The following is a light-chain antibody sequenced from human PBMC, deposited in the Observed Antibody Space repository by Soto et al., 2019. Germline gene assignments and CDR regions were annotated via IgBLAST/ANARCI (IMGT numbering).Light chain of an antibody. CDR1: QSVGTN. Sequence: EIVMTQSPAILSVSPGERATLSCRASQSVGTNLAWYQQKPGQAPRLLISGASTRATGIPARFSGRGSGTEFTLTVSSLQSEDFAVYYCQQYNNWPRTFGQGTRLEIK. V-gene: IGKV3-15*01. J-gene: IGKJ5*01. CDR3: QQYNNWPRT. CDR2: GAS.